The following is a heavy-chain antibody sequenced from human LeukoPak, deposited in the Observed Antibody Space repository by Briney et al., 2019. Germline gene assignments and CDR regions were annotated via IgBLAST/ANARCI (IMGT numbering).Heavy chain of an antibody. CDR2: IYYSGST. CDR1: GGSISSYY. V-gene: IGHV4-59*08. CDR3: ARHLSGYYYYYGMDV. J-gene: IGHJ6*02. D-gene: IGHD3-10*01. Sequence: SETLSLTCTVSGGSISSYYWSWIRQPPGKGLGWIGYIYYSGSTNYNPSLKSRVTISVDTSKNQFSLKLSSVTAADTAVYYCARHLSGYYYYYGMDVWGQGTTVTVSS.